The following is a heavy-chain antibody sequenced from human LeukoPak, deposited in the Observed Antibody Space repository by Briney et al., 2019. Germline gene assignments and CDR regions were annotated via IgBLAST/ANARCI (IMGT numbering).Heavy chain of an antibody. CDR1: GASITSSNW. CDR3: ARELGIWLKGSMDV. J-gene: IGHJ6*02. CDR2: IYHTGST. Sequence: SGTLSLTCAVSGASITSSNWWNWVRQTPGKGLEWIGEIYHTGSTNYNPSLKSRVSISVDKSKNQFSLKLSSVTAADTAVYCARELGIWLKGSMDVWGQGITVSVSS. V-gene: IGHV4-4*02. D-gene: IGHD3-9*01.